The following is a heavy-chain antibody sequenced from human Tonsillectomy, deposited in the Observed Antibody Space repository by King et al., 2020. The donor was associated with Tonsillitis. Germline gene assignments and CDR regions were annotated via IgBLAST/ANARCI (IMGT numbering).Heavy chain of an antibody. CDR1: GFTFSSYS. CDR2: ISSSSSYI. Sequence: VQLVESGGGLVKPGGSLRLSCAASGFTFSSYSMNWVRQAPGKGLEWVSSISSSSSYIYYADSVKGRFTISRDNAKNSLYLQMNSLRAADTAVYYCAGGSPGAGWFDPWGQGTLVTVSS. D-gene: IGHD1-26*01. V-gene: IGHV3-21*01. CDR3: AGGSPGAGWFDP. J-gene: IGHJ5*02.